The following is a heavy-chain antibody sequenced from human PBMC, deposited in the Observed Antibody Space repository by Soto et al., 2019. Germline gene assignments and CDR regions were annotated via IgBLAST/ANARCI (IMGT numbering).Heavy chain of an antibody. D-gene: IGHD2-15*01. CDR1: GFTFSSYE. Sequence: EVQLVESGGGLVQPGGSLRLSCAASGFTFSSYEMNWVRQAPGKGLEWVSYISSSGSTIYYADSVKGRFTISRDNAKNSLYLQMNSLRAEDTAVYYCARSGIGGPTPYYYYGMDVWGQGTTVTVSS. CDR2: ISSSGSTI. V-gene: IGHV3-48*03. J-gene: IGHJ6*02. CDR3: ARSGIGGPTPYYYYGMDV.